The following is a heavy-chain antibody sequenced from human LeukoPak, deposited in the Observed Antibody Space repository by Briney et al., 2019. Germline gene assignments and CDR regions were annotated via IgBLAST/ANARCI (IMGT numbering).Heavy chain of an antibody. J-gene: IGHJ6*03. CDR2: IYYSGST. V-gene: IGHV4-59*01. CDR1: GGSISSYY. CDR3: ARFAYYYYYMDV. D-gene: IGHD2-21*01. Sequence: SETLSLTCTVSGGSISSYYWSWIRQPPGKGLEWIGYIYYSGSTNYNPSLKSRVTISVDTSKNQFSLILSSATAADTAVYYCARFAYYYYYMDVWGKGTTVTISS.